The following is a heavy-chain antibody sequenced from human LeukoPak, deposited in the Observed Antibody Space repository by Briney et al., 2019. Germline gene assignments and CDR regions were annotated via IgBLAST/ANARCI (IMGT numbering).Heavy chain of an antibody. Sequence: GASVKVSCKASGGTFSSYAISWVRQAPGQGLEWMGGIIPIFGTANYAQKFQGRVTITADESTSTAYMELSSLRSEDTAVYYCARAGGHAYYYGMDAWGQGTTVTVSS. J-gene: IGHJ6*02. CDR1: GGTFSSYA. D-gene: IGHD3-10*01. CDR3: ARAGGHAYYYGMDA. CDR2: IIPIFGTA. V-gene: IGHV1-69*13.